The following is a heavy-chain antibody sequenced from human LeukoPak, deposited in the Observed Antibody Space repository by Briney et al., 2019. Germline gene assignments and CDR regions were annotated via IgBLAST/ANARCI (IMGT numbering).Heavy chain of an antibody. V-gene: IGHV1-8*01. D-gene: IGHD3-3*01. CDR1: GYTFTSYD. J-gene: IGHJ5*02. CDR3: ARGASRGVADGGTWFDP. CDR2: VNPNSGNT. Sequence: GASVKVSCKASGYTFTSYDINWVRQATGQGLEWMGWVNPNSGNTGYAQKFQGRVTFTRDTSISTAYMELSSLRSEDTAVYYCARGASRGVADGGTWFDPWGQGTLVTVSS.